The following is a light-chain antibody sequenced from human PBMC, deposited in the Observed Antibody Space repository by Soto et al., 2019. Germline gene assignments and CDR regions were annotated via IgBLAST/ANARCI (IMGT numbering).Light chain of an antibody. Sequence: QSVLTQPASVSGSPGQSITISCTGNSSDVGGYNYVSWYQQHPGKAPKLMIYEVSNRPSGVSNRFSGSKSGNTASLTISGLQAEDEADYYCSSYTSSRTPGVFGTGTKVTVL. J-gene: IGLJ1*01. V-gene: IGLV2-14*01. CDR2: EVS. CDR3: SSYTSSRTPGV. CDR1: SSDVGGYNY.